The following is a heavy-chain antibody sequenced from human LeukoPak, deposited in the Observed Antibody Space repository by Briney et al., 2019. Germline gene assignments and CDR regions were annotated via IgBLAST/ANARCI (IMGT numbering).Heavy chain of an antibody. CDR2: IDPSDSYT. CDR3: ARVLGDYDILTGYSTNWFDP. J-gene: IGHJ5*02. Sequence: GESLKISCKGSGYSFTSYWISCVRQMPGKGLEWMGRIDPSDSYTNYSPSFQGHVTISADKSISTAYLQWSSLKASDTAMYYCARVLGDYDILTGYSTNWFDPWGQGTLVTVSS. CDR1: GYSFTSYW. V-gene: IGHV5-10-1*01. D-gene: IGHD3-9*01.